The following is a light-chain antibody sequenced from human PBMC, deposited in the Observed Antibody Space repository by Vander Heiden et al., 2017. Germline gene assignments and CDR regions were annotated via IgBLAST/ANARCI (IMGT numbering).Light chain of an antibody. Sequence: CGLTQTASGSGSPGMSITISSTGTSSGIGGYSYFSWYQRNPGKAPNLIIYDVDSRPSGVSNRFSGSKSGKTASLTISGLQAEDEAEYYCSSYTASGTFPYVFGAGTQVTVL. CDR2: DVD. CDR3: SSYTASGTFPYV. J-gene: IGLJ1*01. CDR1: SSGIGGYSY. V-gene: IGLV2-14*03.